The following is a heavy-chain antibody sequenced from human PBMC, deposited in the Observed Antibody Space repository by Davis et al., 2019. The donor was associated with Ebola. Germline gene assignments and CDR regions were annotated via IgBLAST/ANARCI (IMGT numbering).Heavy chain of an antibody. Sequence: GESLKISCAASGFTFSSYSMNWVRQAPGKGLEWVSSISSTSSYIYYADSVKGRFTISRDNAKNSLYLQMNSLRAEDTAVYYCARAQAGHYYDSSGYPSSFDYWGQGTLVTVSS. CDR2: ISSTSSYI. D-gene: IGHD3-22*01. V-gene: IGHV3-21*04. CDR1: GFTFSSYS. J-gene: IGHJ4*02. CDR3: ARAQAGHYYDSSGYPSSFDY.